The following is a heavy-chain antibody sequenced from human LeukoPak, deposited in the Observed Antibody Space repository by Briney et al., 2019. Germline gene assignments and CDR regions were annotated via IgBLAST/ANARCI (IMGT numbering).Heavy chain of an antibody. CDR3: ARSRVTDRYYYYYYGMDV. V-gene: IGHV3-30-3*01. Sequence: PGGSLRLSCAASGFTFSSYAMHWVRQAPGKGLEWVAVISYDGSNKYYADSVKGRFTISRDNSKNTLYLQMNSLRAEDTAEYYCARSRVTDRYYYYYYGMDVWGQGTTVTVSS. CDR2: ISYDGSNK. CDR1: GFTFSSYA. D-gene: IGHD1-14*01. J-gene: IGHJ6*02.